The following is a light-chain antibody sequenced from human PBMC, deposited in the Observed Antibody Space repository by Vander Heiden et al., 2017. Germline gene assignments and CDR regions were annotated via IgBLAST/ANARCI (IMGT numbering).Light chain of an antibody. CDR1: QTIYGK. CDR3: QQYNNWPPWT. Sequence: EIVMTQSPATLSVSPGERATLSCRASQTIYGKLAWHQQKHGQDPTLLIYSASTRAAGGPARFSGSGSGTEFTLTITSLQSEDFALYYCQQYNNWPPWTFGQGTKVEIK. CDR2: SAS. V-gene: IGKV3-15*01. J-gene: IGKJ1*01.